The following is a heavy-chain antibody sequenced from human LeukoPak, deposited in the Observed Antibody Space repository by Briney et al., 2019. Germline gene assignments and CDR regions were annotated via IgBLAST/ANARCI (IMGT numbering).Heavy chain of an antibody. V-gene: IGHV3-30*04. Sequence: PGGSLRLSCAASGFTLRSYVMHWVRQAPGKGLEWLAAISYDGSDKYYADSVKGRFIISRDNSKNTLYLQTNSLRTEDTAVYYCAREGKNIYVFDYWGQGTLVTVSS. CDR1: GFTLRSYV. J-gene: IGHJ4*02. CDR3: AREGKNIYVFDY. D-gene: IGHD5-18*01. CDR2: ISYDGSDK.